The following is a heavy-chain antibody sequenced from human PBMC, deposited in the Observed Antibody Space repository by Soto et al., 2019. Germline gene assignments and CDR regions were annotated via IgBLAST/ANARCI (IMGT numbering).Heavy chain of an antibody. CDR2: INPYSGDT. CDR3: ASGPSHGAFDI. Sequence: QVQLAQSGAEVKNPGASVKVSCKASGYTFTDYYIHWLRQAPAQGLEWMGWINPYSGDTKYAQKFQGRATMTRDTSISTTYMELSRLTSDDTALYYCASGPSHGAFDIWGQGTIITVSS. J-gene: IGHJ3*02. CDR1: GYTFTDYY. V-gene: IGHV1-2*02.